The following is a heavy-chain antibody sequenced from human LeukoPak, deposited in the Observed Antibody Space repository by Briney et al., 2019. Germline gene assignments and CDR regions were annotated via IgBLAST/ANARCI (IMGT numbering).Heavy chain of an antibody. D-gene: IGHD3-10*01. CDR3: AREAQIITMVRGYFDY. Sequence: GGSLRLSCTPSGFSFNDYYMSWIRQAPGKGLEWVSYISSSGSTIYYADSVKGRFTISRDNAKNSLYLQMNSLRAEDTAVYYCAREAQIITMVRGYFDYWGQGTLVTVSS. V-gene: IGHV3-11*04. J-gene: IGHJ4*02. CDR2: ISSSGSTI. CDR1: GFSFNDYY.